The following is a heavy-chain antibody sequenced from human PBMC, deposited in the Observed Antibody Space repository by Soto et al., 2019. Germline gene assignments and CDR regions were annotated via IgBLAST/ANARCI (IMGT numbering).Heavy chain of an antibody. Sequence: QVQLQESGPGLVKPSATLSLTCAVSGGSFSSSNWWSWVRQPPGKGLEWIGEIYHSGSTNYNPTPKDRVTISVDKSQNRFSLKLSSVNAGDTAVYYCARGGVAAALDYWGQGTLVTVSS. CDR2: IYHSGST. V-gene: IGHV4-4*02. CDR3: ARGGVAAALDY. D-gene: IGHD6-13*01. J-gene: IGHJ4*02. CDR1: GGSFSSSNW.